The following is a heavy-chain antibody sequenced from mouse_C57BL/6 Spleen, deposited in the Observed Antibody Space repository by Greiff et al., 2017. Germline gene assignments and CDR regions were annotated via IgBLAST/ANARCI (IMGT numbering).Heavy chain of an antibody. D-gene: IGHD1-1*01. V-gene: IGHV1-55*01. CDR1: GYPFTSYW. CDR3: ARDTTVASPCAY. CDR2: IYPGSGST. J-gene: IGHJ3*01. Sequence: QVQLQQPGAELVKPGASVKMSCKASGYPFTSYWITWVKQRPGQGLEWIGDIYPGSGSTNYNEKFKSKATLTVDTSSSTAYVQLSSLTSEDSAVYYCARDTTVASPCAYWGQGTLVTVSA.